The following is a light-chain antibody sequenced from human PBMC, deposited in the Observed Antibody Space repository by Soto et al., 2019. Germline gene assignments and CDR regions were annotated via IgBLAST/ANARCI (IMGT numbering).Light chain of an antibody. CDR2: DAS. CDR3: QQRTKWRT. J-gene: IGKJ1*01. CDR1: QSVSSS. Sequence: EIVLTHSPATLALSPCEGATLSCSASQSVSSSLAWYQQKPGQAPRLLIYDASNRATGIPARFSGSGSGTDFTLTISSLEPEDFAVYYCQQRTKWRTFGQGTKVDIK. V-gene: IGKV3-11*01.